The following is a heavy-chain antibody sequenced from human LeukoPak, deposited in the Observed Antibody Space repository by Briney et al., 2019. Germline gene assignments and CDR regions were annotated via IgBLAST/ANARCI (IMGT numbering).Heavy chain of an antibody. Sequence: GGSLRLSCAASGFSFSSYTMNRVRQAPGKGLEWVSSISSSSSYIYYADSVKGRFTISRDNAKNSLYLQMNSLRAEDTAVYYCARVLGLFLGYSYGYDYWGQGTLVTVSS. CDR3: ARVLGLFLGYSYGYDY. CDR1: GFSFSSYT. CDR2: ISSSSSYI. D-gene: IGHD5-18*01. V-gene: IGHV3-21*01. J-gene: IGHJ4*02.